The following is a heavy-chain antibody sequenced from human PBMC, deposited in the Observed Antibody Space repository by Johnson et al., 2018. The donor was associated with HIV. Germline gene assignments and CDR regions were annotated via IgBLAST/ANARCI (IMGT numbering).Heavy chain of an antibody. V-gene: IGHV3-30-3*01. Sequence: VQLVESGGGVVQPGRSMRLSCAASGFTFSSYAMHWVRQAPGKGLEWVAVISYDGSNKYYADSVKGRFTISRDNSKNTLYLRMNSLRAEDTAVYYCAKDWVLYSSGWYVDAFDIWGQGTMVTVSS. J-gene: IGHJ3*02. CDR1: GFTFSSYA. CDR3: AKDWVLYSSGWYVDAFDI. D-gene: IGHD6-19*01. CDR2: ISYDGSNK.